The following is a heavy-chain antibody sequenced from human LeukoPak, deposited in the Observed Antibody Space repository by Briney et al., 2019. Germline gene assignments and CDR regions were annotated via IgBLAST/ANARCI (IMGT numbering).Heavy chain of an antibody. V-gene: IGHV1-18*01. Sequence: RASVKVSCKASGYTFTSYGISWVRQAPGQGPEWMGWISNHNGNTNYAQKFQGRISVTTETSTGTAFLEVRDLKSDDTAVYYCARGVAMGTTYYFDSWGRGTQVTVAS. CDR3: ARGVAMGTTYYFDS. J-gene: IGHJ4*02. CDR2: ISNHNGNT. D-gene: IGHD1-1*01. CDR1: GYTFTSYG.